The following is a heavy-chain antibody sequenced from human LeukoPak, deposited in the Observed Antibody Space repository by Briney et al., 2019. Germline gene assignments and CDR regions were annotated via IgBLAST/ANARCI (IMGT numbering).Heavy chain of an antibody. V-gene: IGHV4-59*01. D-gene: IGHD2-15*01. CDR1: GGSISSYY. CDR2: IYYSGST. J-gene: IGHJ5*02. Sequence: PSETLSLTCTVSGGSISSYYWSWIRQPPGKGLERIGYIYYSGSTNYNPSLKSRVTISVDTSKNQFSLKLSSETATDTAVYYCARGGFWGMLCSGGSCRENWFDPWGQGTLVTVSS. CDR3: ARGGFWGMLCSGGSCRENWFDP.